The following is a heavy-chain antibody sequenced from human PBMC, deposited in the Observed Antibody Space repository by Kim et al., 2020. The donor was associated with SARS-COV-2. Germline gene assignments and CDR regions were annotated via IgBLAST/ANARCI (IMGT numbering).Heavy chain of an antibody. D-gene: IGHD5-18*01. CDR1: GYTFTSYA. Sequence: ASVKVSCKASGYTFTSYAMHWVRQAPGQRLEWMGWINAGNGNTKYSQKFQGRVTITRDTSASTAYMELSSLRSEDTAVYYCARDGVNVDTAMLEWNYYYGMDVWGQGTTVTVSS. V-gene: IGHV1-3*01. J-gene: IGHJ6*02. CDR3: ARDGVNVDTAMLEWNYYYGMDV. CDR2: INAGNGNT.